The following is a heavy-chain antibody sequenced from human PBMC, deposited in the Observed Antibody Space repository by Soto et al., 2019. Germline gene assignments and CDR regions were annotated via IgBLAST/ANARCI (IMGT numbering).Heavy chain of an antibody. Sequence: QVQLVQSGAEVKKPGSSVKVSCKASGGTFSSYVISWVRQAPGQGLEWMGGIIPMFEKTTYAQRFQGRVNITADESTTTAYIELSSRRSEDTAFSVCSYNSSPLGSDFWGQGTRVTVSS. V-gene: IGHV1-69*01. J-gene: IGHJ4*02. CDR2: IIPMFEKT. D-gene: IGHD6-19*01. CDR1: GGTFSSYV. CDR3: SYNSSPLGSDF.